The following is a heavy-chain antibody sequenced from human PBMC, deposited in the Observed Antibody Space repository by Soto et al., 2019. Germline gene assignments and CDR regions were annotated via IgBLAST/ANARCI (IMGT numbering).Heavy chain of an antibody. Sequence: EVQLVESWGGLVQPGGSQRLSCAASGFTFSYHYMDWVRQAPGKGLEWVGRIRNKGNSYNTDYAASVKGRFTISRDDSNDSLYLQMNSMKTEDTAIYYGARASGKGAYFDYWGHGTLATVSS. D-gene: IGHD1-26*01. J-gene: IGHJ4*01. V-gene: IGHV3-72*01. CDR2: IRNKGNSYNT. CDR1: GFTFSYHY. CDR3: ARASGKGAYFDY.